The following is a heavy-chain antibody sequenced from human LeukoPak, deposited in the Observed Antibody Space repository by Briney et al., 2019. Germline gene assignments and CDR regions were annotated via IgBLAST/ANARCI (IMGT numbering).Heavy chain of an antibody. CDR2: IIPIFGTA. CDR3: ASGLSLVPAAMGYFDY. D-gene: IGHD2-2*01. V-gene: IGHV1-69*05. J-gene: IGHJ4*02. Sequence: ASVKVSCKASGGTFSSYAISWVRQAPGQGLEWMGGIIPIFGTANYAQKFQGRVTITTDESTSTAYMELSSLRSEDTAVYYCASGLSLVPAAMGYFDYWGQGTLVTVSS. CDR1: GGTFSSYA.